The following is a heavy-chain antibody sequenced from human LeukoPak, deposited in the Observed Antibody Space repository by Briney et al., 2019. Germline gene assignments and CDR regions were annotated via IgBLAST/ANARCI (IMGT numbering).Heavy chain of an antibody. CDR3: ARAPHFFDISGSRYYFDY. CDR2: IYYSGST. Sequence: SETLSLTCTVSGGSISSSTYYWGWIRQPPGKGLEWIGSIYYSGSTYYNPPLMSRVTISVDTSKNQFSLNLSSVTAADTAVYYCARAPHFFDISGSRYYFDYWGQGTLVTVSS. D-gene: IGHD3-22*01. CDR1: GGSISSSTYY. J-gene: IGHJ4*02. V-gene: IGHV4-39*07.